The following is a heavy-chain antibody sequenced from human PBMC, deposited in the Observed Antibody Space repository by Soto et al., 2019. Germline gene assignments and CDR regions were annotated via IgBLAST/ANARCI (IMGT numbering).Heavy chain of an antibody. CDR2: IYSGGST. Sequence: GGSLRLSCAASGFTVSSNYMSWVRQAPGKGLEWVSVIYSGGSTYYADSVKGRFTISRDNSKNTRYLQMNSLRAEDTAVYYCARDFDGDYDEKNPNYYYYMDVGGKGTTVTVSS. CDR1: GFTVSSNY. D-gene: IGHD4-17*01. J-gene: IGHJ6*03. CDR3: ARDFDGDYDEKNPNYYYYMDV. V-gene: IGHV3-66*01.